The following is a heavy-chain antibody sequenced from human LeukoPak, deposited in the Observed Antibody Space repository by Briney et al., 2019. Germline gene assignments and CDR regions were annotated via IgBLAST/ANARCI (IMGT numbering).Heavy chain of an antibody. CDR3: ARNGGYYDSSGYLLPFDY. CDR2: ISYDGSNK. CDR1: GFTFSSYA. J-gene: IGHJ4*02. Sequence: GRSLRLSCAASGFTFSSYAMHWVRQAPGKGLEWVAVISYDGSNKYYADSVKGRFTISRDNSKNTLYLQMNSLRAEDTAVYYCARNGGYYDSSGYLLPFDYWGQGTLVTVSS. V-gene: IGHV3-30-3*01. D-gene: IGHD3-22*01.